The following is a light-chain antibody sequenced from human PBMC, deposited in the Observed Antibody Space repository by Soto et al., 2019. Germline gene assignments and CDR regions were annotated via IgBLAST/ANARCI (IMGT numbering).Light chain of an antibody. V-gene: IGKV3-20*01. J-gene: IGKJ4*01. CDR2: GAV. CDR1: QSVRSNY. CDR3: QQYGSSPPVT. Sequence: EIVLTQSPGALSLSPGERATLSCRASQSVRSNYLAWYQQKPGQAPRLLIYGAVSRATGIPDRFSGRGSGTDFTLTISRLEPEAYAVYYCQQYGSSPPVTFGGGTRVEIK.